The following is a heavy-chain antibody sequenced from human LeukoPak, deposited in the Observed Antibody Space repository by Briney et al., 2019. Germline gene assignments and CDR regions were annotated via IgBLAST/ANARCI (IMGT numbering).Heavy chain of an antibody. D-gene: IGHD5-12*01. J-gene: IGHJ6*03. CDR1: GFTFSSYG. CDR3: AKGGGYEAQYYYYYLDV. CDR2: IRYDGSNQ. V-gene: IGHV3-30*02. Sequence: GGSLRLSCAASGFTFSSYGMYWVRQAPGKGLEWVAFIRYDGSNQYYADSVKGRFTISRDNSKNTLYLQMKSLRAEDTAVYYCAKGGGYEAQYYYYYLDVWGKGTTVTISS.